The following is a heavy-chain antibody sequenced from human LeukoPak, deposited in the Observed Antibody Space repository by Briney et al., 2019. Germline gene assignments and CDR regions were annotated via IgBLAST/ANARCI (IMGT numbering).Heavy chain of an antibody. CDR3: ARRQLQSYYDFWSGYRSANYFDY. D-gene: IGHD3-3*01. Sequence: SETLSLTCAAYGGSFSGYYWSWIRQPPGKGLEWIGEINHSGSTNYNPSLKSRVTISVDTSKNNLSLKLSSVTAADTAVYYCARRQLQSYYDFWSGYRSANYFDYWGQGTLVTVSS. CDR2: INHSGST. J-gene: IGHJ4*02. CDR1: GGSFSGYY. V-gene: IGHV4-34*01.